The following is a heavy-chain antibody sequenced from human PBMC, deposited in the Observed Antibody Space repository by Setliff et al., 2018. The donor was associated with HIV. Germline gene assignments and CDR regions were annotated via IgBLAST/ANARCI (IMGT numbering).Heavy chain of an antibody. V-gene: IGHV1-2*02. CDR3: ARDFRSIRGGYVDYFDY. D-gene: IGHD6-25*01. Sequence: ASVKVSCKASEYRFIGYYIHWVRQAPGQGPEWMGWINPKSGATTYAQKFQGRVTMTRDTSISTAYMELSRLRADDTAVYYCARDFRSIRGGYVDYFDYWGQGTLVPSPQ. CDR2: INPKSGAT. J-gene: IGHJ4*02. CDR1: EYRFIGYY.